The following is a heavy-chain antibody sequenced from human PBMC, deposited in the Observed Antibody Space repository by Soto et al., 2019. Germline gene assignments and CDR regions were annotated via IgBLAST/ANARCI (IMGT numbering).Heavy chain of an antibody. D-gene: IGHD2-21*01. CDR3: ARGRTVRDHDDFDL. CDR1: GFTFSSYS. CDR2: MSYDGNSK. Sequence: GGSLRLSCAASGFTFSSYSMHWVRQAPGKGLEWVAAMSYDGNSKYFADSVKGRFTISRDNSKNTLSLQMNSLGAEDSAVYYCARGRTVRDHDDFDLWGQGTLVTVSS. J-gene: IGHJ4*02. V-gene: IGHV3-30-3*01.